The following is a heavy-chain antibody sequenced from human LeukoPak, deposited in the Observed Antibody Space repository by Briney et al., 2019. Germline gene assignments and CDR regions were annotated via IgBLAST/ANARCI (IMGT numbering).Heavy chain of an antibody. CDR2: IYHSGST. CDR3: ARAHPTYYYDSSGSSYLDY. D-gene: IGHD3-22*01. CDR1: GYSISSGYY. Sequence: PSETLSLTCTVSGYSISSGYYWGWIRQPPGKGLEWIGSIYHSGSTYYNPSLKSRVTISVDTSKNQFSLKLSSVTAADTAVYYCARAHPTYYYDSSGSSYLDYWGQGTLVTVSS. J-gene: IGHJ4*02. V-gene: IGHV4-38-2*02.